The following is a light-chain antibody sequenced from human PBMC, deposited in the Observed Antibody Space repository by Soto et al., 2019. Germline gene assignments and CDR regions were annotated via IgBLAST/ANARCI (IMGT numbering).Light chain of an antibody. CDR3: AVWDGSLNGWV. CDR2: SND. V-gene: IGLV1-44*01. J-gene: IGLJ3*02. Sequence: QSVLTQPPSAPGTPGQRVTISCSGSSSNIGTNTVNWYQQFPGTAPELPIYSNDQRPSGVPDRFSGSKSGTSASLAIGGLQSDDEADYYCAVWDGSLNGWVFGGGTKVTVL. CDR1: SSNIGTNT.